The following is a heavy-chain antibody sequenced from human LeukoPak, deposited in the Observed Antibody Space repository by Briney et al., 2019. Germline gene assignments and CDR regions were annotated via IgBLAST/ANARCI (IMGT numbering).Heavy chain of an antibody. Sequence: ETLSLTCTVSGGSISSYYWSWIRQPAGKGLEWIGRIYTSGSTNYNPSLKSRVTMSVDTSKNQFSLKLSSVTAVDTAVYYCARDRWDSSGYYYSWFDPWGQGTLVTVSS. CDR2: IYTSGST. V-gene: IGHV4-4*07. CDR1: GGSISSYY. D-gene: IGHD3-22*01. CDR3: ARDRWDSSGYYYSWFDP. J-gene: IGHJ5*02.